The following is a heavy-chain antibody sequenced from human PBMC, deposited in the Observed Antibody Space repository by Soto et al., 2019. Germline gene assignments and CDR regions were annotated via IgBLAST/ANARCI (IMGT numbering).Heavy chain of an antibody. Sequence: SETLSLTCSVSGASIRSNYWTWIRQPPGKGLEWIGYTYFTGTTNYNPSLKSRVSMSIDTSKNQFSLRLTSVTAADTAVYYCARGDGYYDFWSGYFDPWGQGTRVTV. D-gene: IGHD3-3*01. J-gene: IGHJ5*02. CDR1: GASIRSNY. CDR2: TYFTGTT. CDR3: ARGDGYYDFWSGYFDP. V-gene: IGHV4-59*01.